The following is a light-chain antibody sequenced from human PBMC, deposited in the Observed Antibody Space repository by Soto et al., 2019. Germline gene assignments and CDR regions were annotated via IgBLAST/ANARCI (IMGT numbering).Light chain of an antibody. CDR1: QSISNW. CDR2: DAS. J-gene: IGKJ1*01. CDR3: QHYNSYSWT. V-gene: IGKV1-5*01. Sequence: DIQMTQSPSTLSASVGDRVTITCRASQSISNWLAWYQQKPGKAPKLLIYDASSLESGVPSRFSGSGSGTEFTLTISSLQRDDFATYYCQHYNSYSWTFGQGTKVDIK.